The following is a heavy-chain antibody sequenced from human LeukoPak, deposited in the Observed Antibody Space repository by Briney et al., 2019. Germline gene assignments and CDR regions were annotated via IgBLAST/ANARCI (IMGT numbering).Heavy chain of an antibody. CDR2: INHSGST. CDR3: ARAGYGGNSTDY. J-gene: IGHJ4*02. CDR1: GGSISGYY. D-gene: IGHD4-23*01. Sequence: PSETLSLTCSVSGGSISGYYWCWIRQPPGKGLGWIGVINHSGSTNYNPSLKSRVTISVDTSKNQFSLKLSSVTAADTAVYYCARAGYGGNSTDYWGQATLVTVSS. V-gene: IGHV4-34*01.